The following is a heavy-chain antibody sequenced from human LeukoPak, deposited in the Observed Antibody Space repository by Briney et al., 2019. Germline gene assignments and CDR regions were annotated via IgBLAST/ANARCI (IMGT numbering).Heavy chain of an antibody. CDR1: GFTFSSYA. D-gene: IGHD3-10*01. CDR2: ISGSGVST. Sequence: GGSLRLSCAASGFTFSSYAMSWVRHARGEGREWVSAISGSGVSTYYADSVKGRFTISRDNSKNTLYLQMNSLRAEDTAVYYCAKDAVLLWFGEFYNWFDPWGQGTLVTVSS. J-gene: IGHJ5*02. V-gene: IGHV3-23*01. CDR3: AKDAVLLWFGEFYNWFDP.